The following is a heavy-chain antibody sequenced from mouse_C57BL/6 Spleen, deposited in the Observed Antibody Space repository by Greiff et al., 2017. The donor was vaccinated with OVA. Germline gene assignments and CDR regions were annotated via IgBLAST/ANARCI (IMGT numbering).Heavy chain of an antibody. J-gene: IGHJ4*01. Sequence: EVKLVESEGGLVQPGSSMKLSCTASGFTFSDYYMAWVRQVPEKGLEWVANINYDGSSTYYLDSLKSRFIISRDNAKNILYLQMSSLKSEDTATYYCAGGYYAMDYWGQGTSVTVSS. CDR2: INYDGSST. V-gene: IGHV5-16*01. CDR1: GFTFSDYY. CDR3: AGGYYAMDY.